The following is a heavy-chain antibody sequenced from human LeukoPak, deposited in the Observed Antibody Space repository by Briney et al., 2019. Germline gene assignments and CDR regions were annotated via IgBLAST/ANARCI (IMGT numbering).Heavy chain of an antibody. CDR3: ARVTMVRGVIIRAYYGMDV. D-gene: IGHD3-10*01. CDR1: GYTFTSYG. Sequence: ASVKVSCKASGYTFTSYGISWVRQAPGQGLEWMGWISAYNGNTNYAQKLQGRVIMTTDTSTSTAYMELRSLRSDGTAVYYCARVTMVRGVIIRAYYGMDVWGQGTTVTVSS. V-gene: IGHV1-18*01. CDR2: ISAYNGNT. J-gene: IGHJ6*02.